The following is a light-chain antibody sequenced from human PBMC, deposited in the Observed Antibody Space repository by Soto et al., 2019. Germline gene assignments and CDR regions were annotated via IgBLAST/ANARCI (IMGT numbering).Light chain of an antibody. CDR3: QAWDSSTAV. J-gene: IGLJ1*01. CDR1: KLGGRF. CDR2: EDT. Sequence: SYELTQPPSVSVSPGQTASITCSGDKLGGRFVCWYQQKPGQSPVLVMYEDTKRPSRIPERFSGSNSGNTAILTISGTLAMDEADYYCQAWDSSTAVFGTGTKLTVL. V-gene: IGLV3-1*01.